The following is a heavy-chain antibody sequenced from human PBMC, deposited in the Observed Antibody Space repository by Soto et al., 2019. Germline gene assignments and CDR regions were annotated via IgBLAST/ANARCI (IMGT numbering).Heavy chain of an antibody. CDR3: ARYSSGWPYYYYYGMDV. CDR2: INHSGST. CDR1: GGSFSGYY. Sequence: PSETLSLTCAVYGGSFSGYYWSWIRQPPGKGLEWIGEINHSGSTNYNPSLKSRVTISVDTSKNQFSLKLSSVTAADTAVYYCARYSSGWPYYYYYGMDVWGQGTTVTVSS. V-gene: IGHV4-34*01. J-gene: IGHJ6*02. D-gene: IGHD6-19*01.